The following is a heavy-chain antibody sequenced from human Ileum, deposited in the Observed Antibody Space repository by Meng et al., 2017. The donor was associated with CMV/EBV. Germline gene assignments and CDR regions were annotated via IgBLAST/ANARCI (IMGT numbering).Heavy chain of an antibody. CDR1: GYTSTSSD. CDR3: ARAGANSGYYYEYYYDGMDV. CDR2: MNPNSGNT. V-gene: IGHV1-8*03. D-gene: IGHD3-22*01. J-gene: IGHJ6*02. Sequence: ASVKVSCKASGYTSTSSDINWVRQATGQGLEWMGWMNPNSGNTVYAQKFQGRVTITRNTSISTAYMKLSSLRSEDTAVYYCARAGANSGYYYEYYYDGMDVWGQGTTVTVSS.